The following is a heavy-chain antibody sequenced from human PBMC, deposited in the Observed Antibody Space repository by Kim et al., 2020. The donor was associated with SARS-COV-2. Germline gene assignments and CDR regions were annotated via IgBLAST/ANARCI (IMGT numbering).Heavy chain of an antibody. J-gene: IGHJ3*02. Sequence: GGSLRLSCAASGFTFSSYGMHWVRQAPGKGLEWVAVISYDGSNKYYADSVKGRFTISRDNSKNTLYLQMNSLRAEDTAVYYCAKAIHPYGSVHWGAFDIWGQGTMVTVSS. CDR1: GFTFSSYG. V-gene: IGHV3-30*18. CDR2: ISYDGSNK. CDR3: AKAIHPYGSVHWGAFDI. D-gene: IGHD3-10*01.